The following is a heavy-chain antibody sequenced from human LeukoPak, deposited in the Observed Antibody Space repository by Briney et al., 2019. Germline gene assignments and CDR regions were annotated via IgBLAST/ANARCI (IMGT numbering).Heavy chain of an antibody. CDR2: INPSGGST. CDR3: ARDGGITMIVGRFDY. Sequence: ASVKVSCKASGYTFTSYYMHWVRQAPGQGLEWMGIINPSGGSTSYAQKFQGRVTMTRDTSTSTVYMELSSLRSEDTAVYYCARDGGITMIVGRFDYWGQGTLVTVSS. D-gene: IGHD3-22*01. CDR1: GYTFTSYY. V-gene: IGHV1-46*01. J-gene: IGHJ4*02.